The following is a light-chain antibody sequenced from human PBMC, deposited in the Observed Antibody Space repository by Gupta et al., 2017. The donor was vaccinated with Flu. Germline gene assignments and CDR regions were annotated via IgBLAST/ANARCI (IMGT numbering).Light chain of an antibody. Sequence: QPVLTQPSSLSASPGASASLTCTLRSGIDVGPYNIYWYQQKPGSPPQYIMRYRSDSDKQQGSGVPSRFSGSKVASANAGFLFISGLQSDDDADYYCMMWHRSAWVFGGGTKLTVV. CDR2: YRSDSDK. CDR3: MMWHRSAWV. CDR1: SGIDVGPYN. V-gene: IGLV5-45*02. J-gene: IGLJ3*02.